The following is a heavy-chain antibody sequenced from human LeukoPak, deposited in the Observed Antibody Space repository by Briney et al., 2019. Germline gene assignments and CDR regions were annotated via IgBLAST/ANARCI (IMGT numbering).Heavy chain of an antibody. Sequence: PSGTLSLTCAVSGGSISSSNWWSWVRQPPGKGLEWIGEIYHSGSTNYNPSLKSRVTISVDTSKNQFSLKLSSVTAADTAVYYCARRTYYYGSGSYPGLGYWGQGTLVTVSS. CDR3: ARRTYYYGSGSYPGLGY. CDR2: IYHSGST. V-gene: IGHV4-4*02. J-gene: IGHJ4*02. CDR1: GGSISSSNW. D-gene: IGHD3-10*01.